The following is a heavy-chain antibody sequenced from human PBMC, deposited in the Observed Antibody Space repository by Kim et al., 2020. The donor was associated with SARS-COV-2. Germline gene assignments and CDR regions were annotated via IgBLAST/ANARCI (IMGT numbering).Heavy chain of an antibody. V-gene: IGHV3-48*01. D-gene: IGHD4-4*01. CDR1: GFTFSSYS. CDR2: ISSSSSTI. CDR3: ASLQPAFDP. Sequence: GGSLRLSCAASGFTFSSYSMNWGRQAPGKGLEWVSYISSSSSTIYYADSVKGRCPISRDNTKNSLYLQMNSLRAEDTAVYYCASLQPAFDPWGQGTLVTVSS. J-gene: IGHJ5*02.